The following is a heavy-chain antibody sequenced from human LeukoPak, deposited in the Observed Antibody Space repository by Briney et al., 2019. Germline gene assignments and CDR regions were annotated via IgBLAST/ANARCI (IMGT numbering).Heavy chain of an antibody. D-gene: IGHD4-17*01. CDR3: ARVPHDYGDYYFDY. J-gene: IGHJ4*02. V-gene: IGHV3-7*01. CDR1: GFTFSSYW. CDR2: IKQDGSEK. Sequence: PGGSLRLSCAASGFTFSSYWMSWVRQASGKGLEWVANIKQDGSEKYYVDSVKGRFTISRDNAKNSLYLQMNSLRAEDTAVYYCARVPHDYGDYYFDYWGQGTLVTVSS.